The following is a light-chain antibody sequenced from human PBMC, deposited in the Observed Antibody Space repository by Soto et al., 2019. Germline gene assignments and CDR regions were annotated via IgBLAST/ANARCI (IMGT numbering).Light chain of an antibody. CDR1: QSISSY. CDR3: QQSYSTPWT. Sequence: DIQMNQSPSSLSASVGDRVTITCRASQSISSYLNWYQQKPGKAPKLLIYGASSLQSAVPSRFSGSGSGADFTLTITSLQPEDFASYYCQQSYSTPWTFGQGTKVEIK. V-gene: IGKV1-39*01. J-gene: IGKJ1*01. CDR2: GAS.